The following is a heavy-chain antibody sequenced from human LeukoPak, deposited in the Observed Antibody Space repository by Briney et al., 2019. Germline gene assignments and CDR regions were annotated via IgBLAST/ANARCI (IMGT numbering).Heavy chain of an antibody. J-gene: IGHJ4*02. CDR1: GGSISSGSYY. V-gene: IGHV4-39*01. D-gene: IGHD5-24*01. CDR2: IYYSGST. CDR3: ARQSINTEIFDY. Sequence: SETLSLTCTVSGGSISSGSYYWGRIRQPPGKGLEWIGIIYYSGSTYYNPSLKSRVTISVDTSKNQFSLKLSSVTAADTAVYYCARQSINTEIFDYWGQGTLVTVSS.